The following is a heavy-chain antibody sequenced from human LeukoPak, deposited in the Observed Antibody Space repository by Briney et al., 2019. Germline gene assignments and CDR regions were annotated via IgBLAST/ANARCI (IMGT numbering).Heavy chain of an antibody. CDR2: IYYSGST. V-gene: IGHV4-59*01. Sequence: SETLSLTCTVSGGSISSYYWSWIRQPPGKGLEWIGYIYYSGSTNYNPSLKSPVTISVDTSKNQFSLKLSSVTAADTAVYYCARDLGIFFDYWGQGTLVTVSS. CDR1: GGSISSYY. D-gene: IGHD7-27*01. CDR3: ARDLGIFFDY. J-gene: IGHJ4*02.